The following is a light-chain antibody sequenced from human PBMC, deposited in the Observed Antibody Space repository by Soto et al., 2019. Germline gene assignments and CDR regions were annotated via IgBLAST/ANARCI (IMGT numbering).Light chain of an antibody. CDR3: QQFAGS. CDR1: QTMTRAY. J-gene: IGKJ4*02. V-gene: IGKV3-20*01. Sequence: EIVLMQSPGALSLSPGERATLSCRASQTMTRAYVAWYQQKPGQAPRLLIYAASYRATGISDKFSGSGSGTDFSLTISRLEPEDFAVYYCQQFAGSFGGGTKVDI. CDR2: AAS.